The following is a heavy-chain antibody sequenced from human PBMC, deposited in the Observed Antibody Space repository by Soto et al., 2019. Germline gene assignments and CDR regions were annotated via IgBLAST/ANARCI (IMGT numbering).Heavy chain of an antibody. CDR1: GYTLTELS. CDR2: FDPEDGET. Sequence: ASVKVSCKVSGYTLTELSMHWVRQAPGKGLEWMGGFDPEDGETIYAQKFQGRVTMTEDTSTDTAYMELSSLRSEDTAVYYCATSIGGSYRYYYYGMDVWGQGTTVTVSS. D-gene: IGHD1-26*01. V-gene: IGHV1-24*01. CDR3: ATSIGGSYRYYYYGMDV. J-gene: IGHJ6*02.